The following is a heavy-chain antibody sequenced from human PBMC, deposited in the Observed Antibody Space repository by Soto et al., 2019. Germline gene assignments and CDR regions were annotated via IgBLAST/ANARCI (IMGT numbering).Heavy chain of an antibody. J-gene: IGHJ6*02. V-gene: IGHV4-34*01. CDR1: GGSFSGYY. Sequence: QVQLQQWGAGLLKPSETLSLTCAVYGGSFSGYYWSWIRQPPGKGLEWIGEINHSGSTNYNPSLKSRVTISVDTSKNQFSLKLSSVTAADTAVYYCARVSGQILWFGESIYYYYYYGMDVWGQGTTVTVSS. CDR3: ARVSGQILWFGESIYYYYYYGMDV. D-gene: IGHD3-10*01. CDR2: INHSGST.